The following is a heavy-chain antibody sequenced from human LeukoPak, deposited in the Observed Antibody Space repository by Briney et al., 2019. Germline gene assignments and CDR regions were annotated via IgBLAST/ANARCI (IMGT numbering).Heavy chain of an antibody. CDR2: ISYDGSNK. CDR1: GFTFSSYG. J-gene: IGHJ4*02. D-gene: IGHD3-22*01. V-gene: IGHV3-30*03. Sequence: GGSLRLPCAASGFTFSSYGMHWVRQAPGKGLEWVAVISYDGSNKYYADSVKGRFTISRDNSKNTLYLQMNSLRAEDTAVYYCARDLGRVITRGYFDYWGQGTLVTVSS. CDR3: ARDLGRVITRGYFDY.